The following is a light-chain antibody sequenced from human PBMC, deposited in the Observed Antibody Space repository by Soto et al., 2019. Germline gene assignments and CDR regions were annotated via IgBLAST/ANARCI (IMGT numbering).Light chain of an antibody. CDR2: EVT. CDR3: SSYTISNTLPFV. J-gene: IGLJ1*01. Sequence: QSALTQPRSVSGSPGQSVTISCTGTNSDVGGYNYVSWYQQYPGKSPKLLIYEVTHRPSGVSNRFSGSKSGNTASLTISGLQAEDEADYYCSSYTISNTLPFVFGTGTKVTVL. V-gene: IGLV2-14*01. CDR1: NSDVGGYNY.